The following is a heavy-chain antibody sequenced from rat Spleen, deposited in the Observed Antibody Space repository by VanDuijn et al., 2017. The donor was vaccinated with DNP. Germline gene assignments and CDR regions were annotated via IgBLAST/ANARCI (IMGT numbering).Heavy chain of an antibody. CDR1: GFTFSNYY. J-gene: IGHJ1*01. CDR2: ISTGGGNT. D-gene: IGHD5-1*01. CDR3: ARGSGTYYWYFDF. Sequence: EVQLVESGGGLVQPGRSMTLSCAASGFTFSNYYMAWVRQAPTKGLEWVAAISTGGGNTYYRDSVKGRFTISRDNAKSTLYLQMDSLRSEETATYYCARGSGTYYWYFDFWGPGTMVTVSS. V-gene: IGHV5S11*01.